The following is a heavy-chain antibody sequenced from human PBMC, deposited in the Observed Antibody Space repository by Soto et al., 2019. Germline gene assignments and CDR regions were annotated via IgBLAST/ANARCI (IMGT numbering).Heavy chain of an antibody. Sequence: PGGSLRLSCVVSGFTFSDHYMNWVRQAPGKGLQWVAYISSRSSEINYADPVKGRFTISRDNAKNSVFLHMTSLTAEDTGVYFCARGDGAVGAAIDIWGQGTLVTSPQ. CDR3: ARGDGAVGAAIDI. J-gene: IGHJ4*02. CDR2: ISSRSSEI. CDR1: GFTFSDHY. D-gene: IGHD2-15*01. V-gene: IGHV3-11*06.